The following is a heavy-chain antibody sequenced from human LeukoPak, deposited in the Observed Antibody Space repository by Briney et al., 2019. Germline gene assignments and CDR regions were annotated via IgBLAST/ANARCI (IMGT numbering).Heavy chain of an antibody. CDR3: ASSVYSGSPTKSFDY. Sequence: GGSLRLSCAVSGFIVRTNYMNWVRQAPGKGLEWVSVIHSGGNTYYADSVKGRFTISRDNSKNTLYLQMNSLRVEDTAVYYCASSVYSGSPTKSFDYWGQGTLVTVSS. J-gene: IGHJ4*02. CDR1: GFIVRTNY. V-gene: IGHV3-53*01. CDR2: IHSGGNT. D-gene: IGHD3-10*01.